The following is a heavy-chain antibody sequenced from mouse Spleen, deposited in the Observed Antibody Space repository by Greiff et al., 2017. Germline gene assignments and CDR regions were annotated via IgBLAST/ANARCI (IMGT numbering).Heavy chain of an antibody. J-gene: IGHJ3*01. V-gene: IGHV14-3*02. CDR3: AGWLLRAY. Sequence: EVQVVESGAELVKPGASVKLSCTASGFNIKDTYMHWVKQRPEQGLEWIGRIDPANGNTKYDPKFQGKATITADTSSNTAYLQLSSLTSEDTAVYYCAGWLLRAYWGQGTLVTVSA. D-gene: IGHD2-3*01. CDR2: IDPANGNT. CDR1: GFNIKDTY.